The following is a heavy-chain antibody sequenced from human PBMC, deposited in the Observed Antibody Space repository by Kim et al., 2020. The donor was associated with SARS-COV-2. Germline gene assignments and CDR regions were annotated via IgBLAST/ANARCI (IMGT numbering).Heavy chain of an antibody. CDR1: GGTFSSYT. J-gene: IGHJ6*02. D-gene: IGHD6-13*01. Sequence: SVKVSCKASGGTFSSYTISWVRQAPGQGLEWMGRIIPILGIANYAQKFQGRVTITADKSTSTAYMELSSLRSEDTAVYYCARDMRYSSSWYRSYYYYGMDVWGQGTTVTVSS. V-gene: IGHV1-69*04. CDR2: IIPILGIA. CDR3: ARDMRYSSSWYRSYYYYGMDV.